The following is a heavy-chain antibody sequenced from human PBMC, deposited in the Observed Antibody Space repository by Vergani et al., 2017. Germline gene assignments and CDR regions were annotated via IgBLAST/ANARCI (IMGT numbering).Heavy chain of an antibody. V-gene: IGHV1-69*18. D-gene: IGHD3-3*01. CDR2: IIPIFGTA. J-gene: IGHJ4*02. Sequence: QVQLVQSGAEVKKPGSSVKVSCKASGGTFSSYAISWVRQAPGQGREWMGRIIPIFGTANYAQKFQGRVPFTADEATSTAYMELSSLRSEDTAVYYCARDLSVITIFGVAFDYWGQGTLVTVSS. CDR1: GGTFSSYA. CDR3: ARDLSVITIFGVAFDY.